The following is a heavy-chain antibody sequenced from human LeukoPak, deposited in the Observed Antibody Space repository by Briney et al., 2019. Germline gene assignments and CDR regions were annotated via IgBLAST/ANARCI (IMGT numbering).Heavy chain of an antibody. J-gene: IGHJ6*02. Sequence: GGSLRLSCAASGFTFSNYGMNWARQAPGKGLEWVASINHNGNVNYYVDSVKGRFTISRDNAKNSLYLQMSNLRAEDTAVYFCARGGGLDVWGQGATVTVSS. V-gene: IGHV3-7*03. CDR1: GFTFSNYG. CDR2: INHNGNVN. D-gene: IGHD3-16*01. CDR3: ARGGGLDV.